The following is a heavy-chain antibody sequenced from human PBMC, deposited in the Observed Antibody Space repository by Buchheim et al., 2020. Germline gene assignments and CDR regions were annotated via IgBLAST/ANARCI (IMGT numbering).Heavy chain of an antibody. V-gene: IGHV3-30*18. J-gene: IGHJ6*02. CDR1: GFTFSSYG. Sequence: QVQLVESGGGVVQPGRSLRLSCAASGFTFSSYGMHWVRQAPGKGLEWVAVISYDGSNKYYADSVKGRFTISRDNSKNKLYLQMNSLRAEDTAVYYCAKDLDSSSFRFYYYYGMDVWGQGTT. D-gene: IGHD6-13*01. CDR2: ISYDGSNK. CDR3: AKDLDSSSFRFYYYYGMDV.